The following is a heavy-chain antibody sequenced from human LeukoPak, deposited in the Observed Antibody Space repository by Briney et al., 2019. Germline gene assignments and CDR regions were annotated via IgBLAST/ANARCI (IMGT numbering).Heavy chain of an antibody. V-gene: IGHV1-69*05. D-gene: IGHD6-19*01. Sequence: ASVKVSCKASGGTFSSYAISWVRQAPGQGLEWMGRIIPIFGTANYAQKFQGRVTITTDESTSTAYMELSSLRSEDTAVYYCARDCSEAVADLYYYYYMDVGGKGTTVTVSS. J-gene: IGHJ6*03. CDR2: IIPIFGTA. CDR3: ARDCSEAVADLYYYYYMDV. CDR1: GGTFSSYA.